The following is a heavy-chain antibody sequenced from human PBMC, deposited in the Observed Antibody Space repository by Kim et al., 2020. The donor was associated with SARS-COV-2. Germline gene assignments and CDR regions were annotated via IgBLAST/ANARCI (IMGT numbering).Heavy chain of an antibody. J-gene: IGHJ6*02. CDR3: ARTLVLSGYYGMDV. D-gene: IGHD3-10*01. V-gene: IGHV3-33*01. Sequence: YADSVEGRSTISRNNAKNTLYLQMNSLRAEDTAVYYCARTLVLSGYYGMDVWGQGTTVTVSS.